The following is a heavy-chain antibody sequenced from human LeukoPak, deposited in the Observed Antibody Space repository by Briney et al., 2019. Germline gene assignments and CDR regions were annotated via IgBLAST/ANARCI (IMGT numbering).Heavy chain of an antibody. CDR3: AKDPGAFPYFFDS. J-gene: IGHJ4*02. Sequence: GGSLRLSCAASGFTFSSYSMNWVRQAPGKGLEWVSYISSSSSTIYYADSVKGRFTISRDNAKNSLYLQMNSLRAEDTALYYCAKDPGAFPYFFDSWGQGTLVTVSS. D-gene: IGHD2/OR15-2a*01. V-gene: IGHV3-48*04. CDR1: GFTFSSYS. CDR2: ISSSSSTI.